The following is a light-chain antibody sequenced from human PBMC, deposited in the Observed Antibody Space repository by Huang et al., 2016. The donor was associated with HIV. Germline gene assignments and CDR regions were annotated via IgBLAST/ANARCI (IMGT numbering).Light chain of an antibody. CDR3: QQYNRFYT. CDR1: QSVGNW. V-gene: IGKV1-5*03. Sequence: DIQMTQSPSTLSASVGDRVTITCRASQSVGNWLAWYQQKPGQAPKLLIDTASTLPNGVPSRFSGSGSETEFTLTINSLQPDDFATYYCQQYNRFYTFGQGTRLDIK. CDR2: TAS. J-gene: IGKJ2*01.